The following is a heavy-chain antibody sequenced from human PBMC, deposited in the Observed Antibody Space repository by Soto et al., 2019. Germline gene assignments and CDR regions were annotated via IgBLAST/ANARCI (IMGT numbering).Heavy chain of an antibody. V-gene: IGHV3-15*01. D-gene: IGHD6-13*01. Sequence: PGGSLRLSCAASGFTFSNAWMSWVRQAPGKGLEWVGRIKSKTDGGTTDYAAPVKGRFTISRDDSKNTLYLQMNSLKTEDTAVYYCTTSIAAADMRWYYFDYWGQGTLVTVSS. CDR2: IKSKTDGGTT. J-gene: IGHJ4*02. CDR1: GFTFSNAW. CDR3: TTSIAAADMRWYYFDY.